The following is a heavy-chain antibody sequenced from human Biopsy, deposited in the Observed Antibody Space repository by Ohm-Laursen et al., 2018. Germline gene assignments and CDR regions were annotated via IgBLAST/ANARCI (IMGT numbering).Heavy chain of an antibody. D-gene: IGHD3-10*01. CDR1: GGSLSSYY. V-gene: IGHV4-4*07. CDR3: ARRLPLRGFAFDV. CDR2: IYSSGST. J-gene: IGHJ3*01. Sequence: SETLSLTCPVSGGSLSSYYWSWIRQPAGKRLEWIGRIYSSGSTNYNPSLKSRVTLSMDTSKRQFSLKLSFVTAADTAVYYCARRLPLRGFAFDVWGQGTVVTVS.